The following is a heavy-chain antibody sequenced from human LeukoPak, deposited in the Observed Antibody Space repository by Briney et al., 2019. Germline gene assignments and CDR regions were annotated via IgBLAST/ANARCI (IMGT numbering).Heavy chain of an antibody. CDR2: IYYSGST. J-gene: IGHJ5*02. Sequence: SETLSLTCTVSGGSISSYYWSWIRQPPGKGLEWIGYIYYSGSTNYNPSLKSRVTISVDTSKNQFSLKLSSVTAADTAVYYCARAPRRSSGWYSRWFDPWGQGTLVTVSS. D-gene: IGHD6-19*01. CDR3: ARAPRRSSGWYSRWFDP. V-gene: IGHV4-59*12. CDR1: GGSISSYY.